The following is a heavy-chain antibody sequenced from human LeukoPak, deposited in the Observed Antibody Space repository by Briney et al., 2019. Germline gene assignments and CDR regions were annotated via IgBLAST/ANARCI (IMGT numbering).Heavy chain of an antibody. V-gene: IGHV3-23*01. CDR2: ISGSGGST. CDR1: GFTFSSYA. Sequence: PGGSLRLSCAASGFTFSSYAMSWVRQAPGKGLEWVSAISGSGGSTYYTDSVKGRFTISRDNSKNTLYLQMNGLRAEDTAVYYCAKSHSSSSYFYYGMDVWGQGTTVTVSS. CDR3: AKSHSSSSYFYYGMDV. J-gene: IGHJ6*02. D-gene: IGHD6-13*01.